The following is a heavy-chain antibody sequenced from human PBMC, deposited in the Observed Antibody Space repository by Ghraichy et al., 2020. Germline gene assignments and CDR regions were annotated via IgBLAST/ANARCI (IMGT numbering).Heavy chain of an antibody. CDR1: GFTFSSYW. Sequence: GGSLRLSCAASGFTFSSYWMHWVRQAPGKGLVWVSRINSDATTTTYADSVKGRFTISRDNAKNTLYLQMNSLRAEDTAVYYCARGSISCYWGGCLDSWGQGTLVTVSS. D-gene: IGHD2-2*01. CDR3: ARGSISCYWGGCLDS. J-gene: IGHJ4*02. CDR2: INSDATTT. V-gene: IGHV3-74*03.